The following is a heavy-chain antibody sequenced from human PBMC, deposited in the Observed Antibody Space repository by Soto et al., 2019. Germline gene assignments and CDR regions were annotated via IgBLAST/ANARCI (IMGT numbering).Heavy chain of an antibody. CDR1: GFTFSSYW. D-gene: IGHD5-18*01. Sequence: GGSLRLSCAASGFTFSSYWMSWVRQAPGKGLEWVANIKQDGSEKYYVDSVKGRFTISRDSAKNSLYLQMNSLRAEDTAVYYCARDGGYSYGALDYWGQGTLVTVSS. CDR2: IKQDGSEK. J-gene: IGHJ4*02. V-gene: IGHV3-7*01. CDR3: ARDGGYSYGALDY.